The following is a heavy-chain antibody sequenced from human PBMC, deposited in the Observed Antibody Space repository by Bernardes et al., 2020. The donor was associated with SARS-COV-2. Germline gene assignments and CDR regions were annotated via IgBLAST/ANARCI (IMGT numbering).Heavy chain of an antibody. Sequence: GESLKISCKGSGYSFTSYWIGWVRQMPGKGLEWMGIIYPGDSDTRYSPSFQGQVTISADKSISTAYLQWSSLKASDTAMYYCARHSYDSSGYYYGQLHPHADYGGQGTLVTVSS. CDR1: GYSFTSYW. V-gene: IGHV5-51*01. CDR2: IYPGDSDT. D-gene: IGHD3-22*01. CDR3: ARHSYDSSGYYYGQLHPHADY. J-gene: IGHJ4*02.